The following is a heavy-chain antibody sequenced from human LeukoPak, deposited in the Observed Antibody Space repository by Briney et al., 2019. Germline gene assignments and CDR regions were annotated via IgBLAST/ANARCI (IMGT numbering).Heavy chain of an antibody. CDR2: IIQDGSQK. V-gene: IGHV3-7*05. CDR3: ARDKSYGDSEDY. D-gene: IGHD4-17*01. Sequence: GGSLRLSCTASGFSFSTFWMSWVRQAPGKGLEWVANIIQDGSQKYYVVSVKGRFTISRDNAKNSLYLQMNSLRAEDTAVYYCARDKSYGDSEDYWGQGTLVTVSS. J-gene: IGHJ4*02. CDR1: GFSFSTFW.